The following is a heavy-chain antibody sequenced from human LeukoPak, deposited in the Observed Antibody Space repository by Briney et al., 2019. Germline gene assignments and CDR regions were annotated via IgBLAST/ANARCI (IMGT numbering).Heavy chain of an antibody. D-gene: IGHD1-26*01. J-gene: IGHJ4*02. CDR1: GCTFDDYA. Sequence: GRSLRLSCAASGCTFDDYAMHWVRQAPGKGLEWVSGISWNSGSIGYADSVKGRFTISRDNAKNSLYLQMNSLRAEDTALYYCAKDTSSGSYSSFDYWGQGTLVTVSS. V-gene: IGHV3-9*01. CDR3: AKDTSSGSYSSFDY. CDR2: ISWNSGSI.